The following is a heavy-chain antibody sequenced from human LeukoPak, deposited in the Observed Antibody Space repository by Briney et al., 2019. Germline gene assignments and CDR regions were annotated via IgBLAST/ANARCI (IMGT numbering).Heavy chain of an antibody. D-gene: IGHD3-3*01. J-gene: IGHJ4*02. CDR2: IDGNGRTT. Sequence: GGSLRLSCAASGFTFSSEWMHWVRQAPGRGLVWISHIDGNGRTTNYGDSVRGRFTVSRDNAKNTLYLQMNSLRAEDTAVYYCARGGFSDDFWSGYSGYYFDYWGQGTLVTVSS. CDR3: ARGGFSDDFWSGYSGYYFDY. CDR1: GFTFSSEW. V-gene: IGHV3-74*01.